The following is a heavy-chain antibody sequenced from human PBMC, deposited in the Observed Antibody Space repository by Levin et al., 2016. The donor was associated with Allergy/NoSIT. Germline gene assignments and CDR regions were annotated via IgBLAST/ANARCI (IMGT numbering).Heavy chain of an antibody. CDR3: ARIRSLYYGGTRDYYYYGMDV. D-gene: IGHD4-23*01. Sequence: ASVKVSCKASGYTFTSYAMHWVRQAPGQRLEWMGWINAGNGNTKYSQKFQGRVTITRDTSASTAYMELSSLRSEDTAVYYCARIRSLYYGGTRDYYYYGMDVWGQGTTVTVSS. CDR2: INAGNGNT. V-gene: IGHV1-3*01. J-gene: IGHJ6*02. CDR1: GYTFTSYA.